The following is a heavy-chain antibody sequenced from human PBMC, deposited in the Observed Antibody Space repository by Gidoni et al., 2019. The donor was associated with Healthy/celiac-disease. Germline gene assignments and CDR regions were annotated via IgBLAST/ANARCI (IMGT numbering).Heavy chain of an antibody. CDR3: ARGRQWLVMQDY. J-gene: IGHJ4*02. Sequence: QVQLVQSGAEVKKPGASVKVSCKASGYTFTSYDINWVRQAHGQGLEWMGWMNPNRGNTGYAQKFQGRVTMTRNTSISTAYMELSSLRSEDTAVYYCARGRQWLVMQDYWGQGTLVTVSS. V-gene: IGHV1-8*01. CDR2: MNPNRGNT. D-gene: IGHD6-19*01. CDR1: GYTFTSYD.